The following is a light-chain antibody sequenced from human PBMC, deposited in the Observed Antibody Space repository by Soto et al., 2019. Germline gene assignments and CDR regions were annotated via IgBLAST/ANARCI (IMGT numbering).Light chain of an antibody. J-gene: IGLJ3*02. Sequence: QSALTQPASVSGSPGQSITISCIETSSDVGGYNYVSWYQQHPGKAPKLMIYEVSNRPSGVSNRFSGSKSGNTASLTISGRQAEDEADYYCTSYTRVFGGGTKRTVL. CDR3: TSYTRV. CDR1: SSDVGGYNY. CDR2: EVS. V-gene: IGLV2-14*01.